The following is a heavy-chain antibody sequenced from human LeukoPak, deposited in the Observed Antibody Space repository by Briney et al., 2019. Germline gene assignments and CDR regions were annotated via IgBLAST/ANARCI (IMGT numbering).Heavy chain of an antibody. CDR2: IYPGDSDT. J-gene: IGHJ3*02. D-gene: IGHD2-15*01. CDR3: ARRDATKGDAFDI. V-gene: IGHV5-51*01. Sequence: GESLKISCEGSGYSFTRYWIGWVRQMPGKSLEWMWTIYPGDSDTRYSPSFLGQVTIPADKSITTAYLQWSSLKASETAMYYCARRDATKGDAFDIWGQGTMVTVSS. CDR1: GYSFTRYW.